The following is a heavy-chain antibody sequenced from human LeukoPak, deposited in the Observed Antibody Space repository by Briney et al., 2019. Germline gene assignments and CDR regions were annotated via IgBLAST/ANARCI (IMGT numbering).Heavy chain of an antibody. Sequence: SETLSLTCTVSGYSISSGYYWGWIRQPPGKGLEWIGRIYHSGSTYYNPSLKSRVTISVDTSKNQFSLKLSSVTAADTAVYYCAIESETGTVDYWGQGTLVTVSS. CDR1: GYSISSGYY. CDR2: IYHSGST. V-gene: IGHV4-38-2*02. D-gene: IGHD1-14*01. J-gene: IGHJ4*02. CDR3: AIESETGTVDY.